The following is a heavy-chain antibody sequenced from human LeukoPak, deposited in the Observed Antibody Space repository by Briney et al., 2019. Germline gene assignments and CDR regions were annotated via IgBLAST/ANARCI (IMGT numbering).Heavy chain of an antibody. CDR3: ARELDWPQNYYFDY. Sequence: GGALRLSCAASGFTFSSYAMQWVRQAPAKGLEWVAVISYDGSNKYYADSVKGRFTISRDNSKNTLYLQMNSLRAEDTAVYYCARELDWPQNYYFDYWGQGTLVAVSS. CDR1: GFTFSSYA. D-gene: IGHD3-9*01. V-gene: IGHV3-30-3*01. CDR2: ISYDGSNK. J-gene: IGHJ4*02.